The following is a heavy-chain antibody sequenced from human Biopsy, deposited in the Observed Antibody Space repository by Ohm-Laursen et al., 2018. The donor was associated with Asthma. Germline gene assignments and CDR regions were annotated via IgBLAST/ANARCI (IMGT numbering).Heavy chain of an antibody. CDR1: GYTFINYA. D-gene: IGHD3-9*01. CDR3: ARTYYDFLTGQVNDALAM. CDR2: INAGNGNT. V-gene: IGHV1-3*01. Sequence: ASVKVSCKASGYTFINYAIHWVRQAPGQRLEWMGWINAGNGNTKYSQKFQGRVTITRGTSASTAYMELSSLRSEDTAVYYCARTYYDFLTGQVNDALAMWGQGTVVTVSS. J-gene: IGHJ3*02.